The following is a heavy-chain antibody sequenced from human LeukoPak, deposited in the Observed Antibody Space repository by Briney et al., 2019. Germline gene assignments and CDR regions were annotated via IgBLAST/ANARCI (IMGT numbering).Heavy chain of an antibody. CDR3: ALPAYSSGWGPSIAEYFQH. CDR1: GYTFTSYD. CDR2: MNPNSGNT. D-gene: IGHD6-19*01. Sequence: ASVKVSCKASGYTFTSYDINWVRQATGQGLEWMGWMNPNSGNTGYAQKFQGRDTMTEDTSTDTAYMELSSLRSEDTAVYYCALPAYSSGWGPSIAEYFQHWGQGTLVTVSS. V-gene: IGHV1-8*01. J-gene: IGHJ1*01.